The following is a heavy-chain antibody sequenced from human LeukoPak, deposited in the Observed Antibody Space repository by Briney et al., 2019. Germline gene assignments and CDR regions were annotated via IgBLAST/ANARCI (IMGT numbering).Heavy chain of an antibody. CDR2: ISSSGSTI. CDR1: GFTFSSYE. V-gene: IGHV3-48*03. D-gene: IGHD3-10*01. Sequence: GGTLRLSCAASGFTFSSYEMNWVRQAPGKGLEGVAYISSSGSTIYYADSVKGRFTISRDNAKNSLYLQMNSLRAEDTAVYYCARDLWCGELLFRFDYWGQGTLVTVSS. CDR3: ARDLWCGELLFRFDY. J-gene: IGHJ4*02.